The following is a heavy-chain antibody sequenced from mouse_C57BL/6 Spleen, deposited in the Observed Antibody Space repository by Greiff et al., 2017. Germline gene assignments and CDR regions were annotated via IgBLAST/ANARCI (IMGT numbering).Heavy chain of an antibody. CDR1: GFTFSDYG. CDR2: ISSGSSTI. V-gene: IGHV5-17*01. D-gene: IGHD1-1*01. CDR3: ARDLITTVVATDYAMDY. J-gene: IGHJ4*01. Sequence: VQLVESGGGLVKPGGSLKLSCAASGFTFSDYGMHWVRQAPEKGLEWVAYISSGSSTIYYADTVKGRFTISRDNAKNTLFLQMTSLRSEDTAMYYCARDLITTVVATDYAMDYWGQGTSVTVSS.